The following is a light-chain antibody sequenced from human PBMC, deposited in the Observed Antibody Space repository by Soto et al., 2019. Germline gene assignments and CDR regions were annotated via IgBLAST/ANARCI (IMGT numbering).Light chain of an antibody. V-gene: IGLV1-40*01. J-gene: IGLJ2*01. Sequence: QSALTQPPSVSGAPGQRVTISCTGSSSTIGTLYDVHWYRHLPGTAPKLLIYDNTNRPSGVPDRFSGSKSGTSASLAISGLQAEDEADYYCQSFDSTLSVSIFGGGTKVTVL. CDR2: DNT. CDR1: SSTIGTLYD. CDR3: QSFDSTLSVSI.